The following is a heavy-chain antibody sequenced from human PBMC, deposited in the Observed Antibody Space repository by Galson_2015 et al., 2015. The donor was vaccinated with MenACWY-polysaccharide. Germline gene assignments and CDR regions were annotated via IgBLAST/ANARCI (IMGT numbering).Heavy chain of an antibody. J-gene: IGHJ5*01. CDR1: GGSVSSTTDY. CDR2: MSSNGGA. D-gene: IGHD1-26*01. V-gene: IGHV4-61*01. Sequence: SETLSLTCTVSGGSVSSTTDYWSWLRQPPGKGLEWIGFMSSNGGANRNPSLKSRVTISIDTSKNQFFLRLNSVTAADTAMYYCAREPTYSGSFGWFDSWGQGTLVTVSP. CDR3: AREPTYSGSFGWFDS.